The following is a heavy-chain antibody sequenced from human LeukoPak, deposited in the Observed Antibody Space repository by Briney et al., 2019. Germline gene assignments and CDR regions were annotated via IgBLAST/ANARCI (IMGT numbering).Heavy chain of an antibody. CDR3: ARDYYDSSGYHGEIDP. J-gene: IGHJ5*02. D-gene: IGHD3-22*01. CDR1: GYTFTSYY. Sequence: GASVKVSCKASGYTFTSYYMHWVRQAPGQGLERMGWINPNSGGTNYAQKFQGRVTMTRDTSISTAYMELSRLRSDDTAVYYCARDYYDSSGYHGEIDPWGQGTLVTVSS. V-gene: IGHV1-2*02. CDR2: INPNSGGT.